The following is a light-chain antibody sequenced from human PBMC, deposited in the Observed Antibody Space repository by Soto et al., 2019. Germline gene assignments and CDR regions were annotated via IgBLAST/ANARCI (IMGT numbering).Light chain of an antibody. CDR2: DAY. CDR3: QQRHMWPIT. Sequence: EVVLTQSPVTLSLSPGERATLYCRASQSFRGLLAWYRQKPGQAPRLLIYDAYNRATGIPPRFSGSGSGTDFTLTISSLEPEDSAVYYCQQRHMWPITFGQGTRLEIK. V-gene: IGKV3-11*01. CDR1: QSFRGL. J-gene: IGKJ5*01.